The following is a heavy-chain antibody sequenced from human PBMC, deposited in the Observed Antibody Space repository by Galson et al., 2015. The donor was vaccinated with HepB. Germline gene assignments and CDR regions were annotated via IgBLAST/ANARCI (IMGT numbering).Heavy chain of an antibody. CDR2: ISEDAIST. CDR1: GLTLETYD. CDR3: AKGSPTPSYHYYMDV. Sequence: SLRLSCAASGLTLETYDISWVRQAPVRGLQWVSAISEDAISTPYADAVKGRFTISIQKSKNMVFLQMNRLKVEDTAVYYCAKGSPTPSYHYYMDVWGKGTTVTVSS. J-gene: IGHJ6*03. V-gene: IGHV3-23*01.